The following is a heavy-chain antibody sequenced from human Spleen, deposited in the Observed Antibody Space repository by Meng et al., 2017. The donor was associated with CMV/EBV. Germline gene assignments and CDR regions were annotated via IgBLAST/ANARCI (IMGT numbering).Heavy chain of an antibody. CDR3: ARGGLHPWFDP. CDR1: GGSFSSGNYS. V-gene: IGHV4-30-4*08. CDR2: IYYSGST. Sequence: CTVSGGSFSSGNYSWSWIRQSPGSGLEWIGFIYYSGSTYYNPSLKSRVTISTDTSKKQFSLKLSSVTAADTAVYYCARGGLHPWFDPWGQGTLVTVSS. J-gene: IGHJ5*02. D-gene: IGHD5-24*01.